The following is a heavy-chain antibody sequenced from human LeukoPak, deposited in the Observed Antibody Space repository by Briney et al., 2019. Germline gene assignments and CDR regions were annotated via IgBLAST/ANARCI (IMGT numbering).Heavy chain of an antibody. CDR3: VKITSVTGGDC. Sequence: SGGSLRLSCAASGFTFTSYAMTWVRQAPGKGLEWVSGISGSGSRKYYADSVKGRFTISRDNSKNTLYLQMSSLRAEDTAVYYCVKITSVTGGDCWGQGTRLTVSS. CDR1: GFTFTSYA. J-gene: IGHJ4*02. CDR2: ISGSGSRK. D-gene: IGHD1-1*01. V-gene: IGHV3-23*01.